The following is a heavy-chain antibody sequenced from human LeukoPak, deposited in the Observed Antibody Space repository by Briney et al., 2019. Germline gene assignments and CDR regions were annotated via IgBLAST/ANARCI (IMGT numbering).Heavy chain of an antibody. CDR2: INWNGGST. CDR1: GFTFDDYG. Sequence: GGSLRLSCAASGFTFDDYGMSWVRQAPGKGLEWVSGINWNGGSTGYADSVKGRFTISRDNAKNTLYLQMNSLRAEDTAVYYCARDPYYDILTGYLPLDYWGQGTLVTVSS. V-gene: IGHV3-20*04. CDR3: ARDPYYDILTGYLPLDY. D-gene: IGHD3-9*01. J-gene: IGHJ4*02.